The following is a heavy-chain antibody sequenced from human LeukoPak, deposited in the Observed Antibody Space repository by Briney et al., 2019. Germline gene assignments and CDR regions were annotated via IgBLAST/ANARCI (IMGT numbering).Heavy chain of an antibody. CDR1: GFSLSGYW. J-gene: IGHJ4*02. Sequence: GGSLRLSCAASGFSLSGYWMHWVRQAPGKGLVWVSRINTDGGSTTYADSVKGRFTISRDNAKNTLYLQMNSLRAEDTAVYYCGRGFSIVPAGIPDYWGLGTLVTVSS. CDR2: INTDGGST. CDR3: GRGFSIVPAGIPDY. D-gene: IGHD2-2*02. V-gene: IGHV3-74*01.